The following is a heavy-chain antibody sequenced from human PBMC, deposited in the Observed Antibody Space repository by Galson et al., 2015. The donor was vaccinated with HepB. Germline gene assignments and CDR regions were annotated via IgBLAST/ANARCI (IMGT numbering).Heavy chain of an antibody. CDR1: GYSFTSYW. D-gene: IGHD2-15*01. V-gene: IGHV5-51*01. CDR2: IYPGDSDT. CDR3: ARARGVVAAPDAFDI. Sequence: QSGAEVKKPGESLKISCKGSGYSFTSYWISWVRQMPGKGLEWMGIIYPGDSDTRYSPSFQGQVTISADKSISTAYLQWSSLKASDTAMYYCARARGVVAAPDAFDIWGQGTMVTVSS. J-gene: IGHJ3*02.